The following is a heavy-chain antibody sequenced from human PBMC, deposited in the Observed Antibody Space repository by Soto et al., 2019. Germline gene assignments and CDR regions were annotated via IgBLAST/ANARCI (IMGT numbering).Heavy chain of an antibody. Sequence: QVQLQESGPGLVKPSETLSLTCTVSGASISSKGYYWSWIRQHPGMGLEWIWYSDYSGTTDYNPSPKSRVTISLDTSKNQFSLKLNSVTAADTAVYYCARARSSSWFLATWFAPWGQGTLVTVSA. D-gene: IGHD6-19*01. V-gene: IGHV4-31*03. J-gene: IGHJ5*02. CDR3: ARARSSSWFLATWFAP. CDR1: GASISSKGYY. CDR2: SDYSGTT.